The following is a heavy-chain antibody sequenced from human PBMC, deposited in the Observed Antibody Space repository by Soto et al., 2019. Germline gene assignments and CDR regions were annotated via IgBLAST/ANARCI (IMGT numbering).Heavy chain of an antibody. CDR3: AHPIYYGDRHLFH. CDR2: INPSGGST. D-gene: IGHD3-10*01. CDR1: GYTFTSYY. J-gene: IGHJ4*02. Sequence: QVQMVQSGAEVKKPGASVKVSCKASGYTFTSYYMHWVRQAPGQGLEWMGIINPSGGSTSYAQKFQGRDTMTKDTDKNKVYMALSRLRSEDTAGYYCAHPIYYGDRHLFHWGQGTLVTGSS. V-gene: IGHV1-46*03.